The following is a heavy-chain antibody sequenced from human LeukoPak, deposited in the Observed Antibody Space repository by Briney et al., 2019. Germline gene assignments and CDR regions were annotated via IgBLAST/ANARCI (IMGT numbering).Heavy chain of an antibody. J-gene: IGHJ4*02. CDR2: ISYDGSNK. CDR3: ARDARTVGITMIVVGFDY. CDR1: GFTFSSYA. D-gene: IGHD3-22*01. V-gene: IGHV3-30*04. Sequence: QSGGSLRLSCAASGFTFSSYAMYWVRQSPGKGLEWVAVISYDGSNKYYADSVKGRFTISRDNSKNTLYLQMNSLRAEDTAVYYCARDARTVGITMIVVGFDYWGQGTLVTVSS.